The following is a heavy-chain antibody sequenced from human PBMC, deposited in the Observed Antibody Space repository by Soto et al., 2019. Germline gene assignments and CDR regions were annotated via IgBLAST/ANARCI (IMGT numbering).Heavy chain of an antibody. CDR2: VFHSGST. V-gene: IGHV4-4*02. CDR3: AKDPPLDT. CDR1: GDSITNSHW. J-gene: IGHJ5*02. Sequence: QVRLQESGPGLVEPSGTLSLTCTVSGDSITNSHWWRWVRQPPGKGLEWIGEVFHSGSTRYNPSLQGRVTMSVDKARAQFSLRLTSGTAADTAVYYCAKDPPLDTWGQGILVAVSS.